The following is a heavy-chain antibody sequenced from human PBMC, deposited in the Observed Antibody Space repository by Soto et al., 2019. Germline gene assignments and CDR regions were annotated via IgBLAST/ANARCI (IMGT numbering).Heavy chain of an antibody. CDR3: ARHGSGTYYPIDY. J-gene: IGHJ4*02. Sequence: QLQLQESGPGLVKPSETLSLTCTFPGGSITGAYYYWGWIRQSPGKGLEYIGSIHYSGRTYYNPSLQGRVPGSVDGSKDQFSRRLVSVPAADTAVYYCARHGSGTYYPIDYRGEGTLVTVST. V-gene: IGHV4-39*01. CDR2: IHYSGRT. D-gene: IGHD3-10*01. CDR1: GGSITGAYYY.